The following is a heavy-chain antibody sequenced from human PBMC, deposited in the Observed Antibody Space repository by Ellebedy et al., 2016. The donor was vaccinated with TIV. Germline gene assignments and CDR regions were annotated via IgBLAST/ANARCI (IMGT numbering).Heavy chain of an antibody. CDR2: ISYSGNT. Sequence: MPSETLSLTCTVSGGSISNYYWSWIRQPPGQRLEWIGYISYSGNTNYNPSLKRRVSLSLDTSKNQFSLNLSSVTAADTAVYFCARHLNLGPGPFYPGMYVWGQGTTVTVSS. V-gene: IGHV4-59*08. D-gene: IGHD1-14*01. J-gene: IGHJ6*02. CDR3: ARHLNLGPGPFYPGMYV. CDR1: GGSISNYY.